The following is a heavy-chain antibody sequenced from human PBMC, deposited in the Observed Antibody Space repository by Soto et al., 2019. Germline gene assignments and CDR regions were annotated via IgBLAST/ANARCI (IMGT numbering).Heavy chain of an antibody. Sequence: GGSLRLSCAASGFTFSSYAMSWVRQAPGKGLEWVSAISGSGGSTYYADSVKGRFTISRDNSKNTLYLQMNSLRAEDTAVYYCAQDVVPAAPHKYYYYYMDVWGKGTTVTVSS. V-gene: IGHV3-23*01. CDR2: ISGSGGST. CDR1: GFTFSSYA. J-gene: IGHJ6*03. CDR3: AQDVVPAAPHKYYYYYMDV. D-gene: IGHD2-2*01.